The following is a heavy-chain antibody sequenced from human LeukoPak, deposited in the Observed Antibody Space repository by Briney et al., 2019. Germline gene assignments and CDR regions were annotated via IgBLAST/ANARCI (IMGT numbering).Heavy chain of an antibody. D-gene: IGHD6-19*01. V-gene: IGHV1-18*01. Sequence: ASVKVSCKASGYTFTSYGISWVRQAPGQGLEWMGWISAYNGNTNYAQKLQGRVTMTTDTSTSTAYMELRSLRSDDTAVYYCAQTGYSSGWYPPPFDYWGQGTLVTVSS. J-gene: IGHJ4*02. CDR3: AQTGYSSGWYPPPFDY. CDR2: ISAYNGNT. CDR1: GYTFTSYG.